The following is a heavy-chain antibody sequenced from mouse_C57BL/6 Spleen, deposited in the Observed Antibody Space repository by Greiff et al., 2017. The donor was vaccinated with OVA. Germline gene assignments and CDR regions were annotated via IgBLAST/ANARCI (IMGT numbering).Heavy chain of an antibody. J-gene: IGHJ1*03. V-gene: IGHV1-42*01. CDR3: ASYGSYWYFDV. CDR2: INPSTGGT. Sequence: DVQLQESGPELVKPGASVKISCKASGYSFTGYYMNWVKQSPEKSLEWIGEINPSTGGTTYNQKFKAKATLTVDKSSSTAYMQLKSLTSEDSAVYYCASYGSYWYFDVWGTGTTVTVSS. D-gene: IGHD1-1*01. CDR1: GYSFTGYY.